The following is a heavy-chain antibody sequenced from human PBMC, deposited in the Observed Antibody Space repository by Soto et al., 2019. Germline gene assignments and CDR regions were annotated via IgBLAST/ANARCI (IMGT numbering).Heavy chain of an antibody. D-gene: IGHD3-10*01. V-gene: IGHV3-49*03. CDR1: GFTFAKYA. CDR2: IKSETYGGTT. Sequence: SLRLSCTASGFTFAKYAMSWFRQAPGKGLEWVGFIKSETYGGTTEYAASVSGRFTISRDDSRKIVYLQMSSLEIEDTAMYYCARAPRGWDNILFFDYWGQGTLVTVSS. J-gene: IGHJ4*02. CDR3: ARAPRGWDNILFFDY.